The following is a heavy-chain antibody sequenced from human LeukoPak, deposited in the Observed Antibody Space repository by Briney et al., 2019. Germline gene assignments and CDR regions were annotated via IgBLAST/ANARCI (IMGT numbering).Heavy chain of an antibody. V-gene: IGHV1-46*01. CDR2: INPSGGST. CDR1: GYTFTGYY. CDR3: ARAGVDILTGYSVRWFDP. Sequence: ASVKVSCKASGYTFTGYYMHWVRQAPGQGLEWMGIINPSGGSTSYAQKFQGRVTMTRDMSTSTVYMELSSLRSEDTAVYYCARAGVDILTGYSVRWFDPWGQGTLVTVSS. J-gene: IGHJ5*02. D-gene: IGHD3-9*01.